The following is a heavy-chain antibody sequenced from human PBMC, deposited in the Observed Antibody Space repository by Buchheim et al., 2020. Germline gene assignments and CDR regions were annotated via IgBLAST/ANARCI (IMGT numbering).Heavy chain of an antibody. V-gene: IGHV3-7*01. CDR3: ARGSRNIWNDAFDL. Sequence: EVQLVESGGGLVQPGGSLRLSCATSGFILSEFWMTWIRLAPGKGLEWVANIKKDASQTYYVESVKGRFTISRDNARGSVYLHMNDLRVEDTALYYCARGSRNIWNDAFDLWGNGT. CDR1: GFILSEFW. J-gene: IGHJ3*01. CDR2: IKKDASQT. D-gene: IGHD1-1*01.